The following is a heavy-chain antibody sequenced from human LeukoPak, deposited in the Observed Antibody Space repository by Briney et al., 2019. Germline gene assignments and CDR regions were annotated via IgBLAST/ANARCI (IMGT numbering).Heavy chain of an antibody. Sequence: VASVKVSCKASGYTFTSYDINWVRQATGQGLEWMGWMNPNSGNTGYAQKFQGRVTMTRNTSISTAYMELSSLRSEDTAVYYCARDGSGGVVPAAINYYYCYMDVWGKGTTVTVSS. V-gene: IGHV1-8*01. J-gene: IGHJ6*03. CDR2: MNPNSGNT. CDR1: GYTFTSYD. CDR3: ARDGSGGVVPAAINYYYCYMDV. D-gene: IGHD2-2*02.